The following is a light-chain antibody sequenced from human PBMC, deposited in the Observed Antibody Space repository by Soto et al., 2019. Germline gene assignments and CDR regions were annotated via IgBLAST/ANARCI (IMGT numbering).Light chain of an antibody. J-gene: IGKJ3*01. CDR2: AAS. Sequence: DIQMTQSPSSLSASVGDRVTMTCRASQPISIYLNWYQQKPGRAPKILIYAASRLRSGVPSRFSADGSGTDLPLTISSLQPEDFATYYCLQSSSTPPFTFGPGTKVDLK. V-gene: IGKV1-39*01. CDR3: LQSSSTPPFT. CDR1: QPISIY.